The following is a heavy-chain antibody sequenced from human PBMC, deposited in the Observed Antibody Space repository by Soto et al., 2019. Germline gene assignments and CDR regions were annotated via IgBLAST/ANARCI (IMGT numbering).Heavy chain of an antibody. CDR2: IIPIFGTA. V-gene: IGHV1-69*13. CDR1: GGTFSSYA. Sequence: SVKVSCKASGGTFSSYAISWVRQAPGQGLEWMGGIIPIFGTANYAQKFQGRDTITADESTSTAYMELSSLRSEDTAVYYCAREITMVRGVGLYGMDVWGQGTTVTVSS. J-gene: IGHJ6*02. CDR3: AREITMVRGVGLYGMDV. D-gene: IGHD3-10*01.